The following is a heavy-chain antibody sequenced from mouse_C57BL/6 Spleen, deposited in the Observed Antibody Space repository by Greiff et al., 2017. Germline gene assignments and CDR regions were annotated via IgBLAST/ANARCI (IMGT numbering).Heavy chain of an antibody. J-gene: IGHJ2*01. D-gene: IGHD1-1*01. CDR2: IDPSDSET. CDR1: GYTFTSYW. CDR3: AREGYYGPFDY. V-gene: IGHV1-52*01. Sequence: QVQLQQPGAELVRPGSSVKLSCKASGYTFTSYWMHWVKQRPIQGLEWIGNIDPSDSETHYNQKFKDKATLTVDKSSSTAYMQLSSLTSEDSAVYYCAREGYYGPFDYWGQGTTLTVSS.